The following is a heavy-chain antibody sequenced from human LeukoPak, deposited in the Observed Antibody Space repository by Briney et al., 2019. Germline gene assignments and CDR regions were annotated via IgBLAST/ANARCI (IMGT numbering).Heavy chain of an antibody. Sequence: SETLSLTCAVYGGSFSGYYWSWIRQPPGKGLEWIGEINHSGSTNYNPSLKSRVTISVDTSKNQFSLKLSSVTAADTAVYCCARGRGIRGSAFDIWGQGTMVTVSS. CDR1: GGSFSGYY. D-gene: IGHD3-10*01. V-gene: IGHV4-34*01. CDR3: ARGRGIRGSAFDI. CDR2: INHSGST. J-gene: IGHJ3*02.